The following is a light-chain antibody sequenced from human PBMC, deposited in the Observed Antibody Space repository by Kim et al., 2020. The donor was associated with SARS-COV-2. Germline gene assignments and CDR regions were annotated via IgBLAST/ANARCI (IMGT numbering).Light chain of an antibody. J-gene: IGKJ2*01. CDR3: QQYGSSPMYT. Sequence: SPGEGATLSCRASQTITSNYLAWYQRKPGQAPRLVIYGASRRATGIPDRFSGSGSGTDFTLTISRLEPEDFAVYYCQQYGSSPMYTFGQGTKLEI. CDR1: QTITSNY. V-gene: IGKV3-20*01. CDR2: GAS.